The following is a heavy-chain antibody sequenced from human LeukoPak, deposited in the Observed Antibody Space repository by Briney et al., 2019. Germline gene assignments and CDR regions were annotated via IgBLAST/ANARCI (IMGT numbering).Heavy chain of an antibody. Sequence: PSETLSLTCAVYGGSFSGYYWSWIRQPPGKGLEWIGEINHSGSTNYNPSLKSRVTISVDTSKNQFSLKLSSVTAADTAVYYCARARVTTVTEYYFDYWGQGTLVTVSS. CDR2: INHSGST. D-gene: IGHD4-17*01. V-gene: IGHV4-34*01. J-gene: IGHJ4*02. CDR3: ARARVTTVTEYYFDY. CDR1: GGSFSGYY.